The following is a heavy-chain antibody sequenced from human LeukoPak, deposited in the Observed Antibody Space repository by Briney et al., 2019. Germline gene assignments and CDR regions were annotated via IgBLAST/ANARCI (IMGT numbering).Heavy chain of an antibody. V-gene: IGHV4-4*07. D-gene: IGHD3-10*01. J-gene: IGHJ4*02. CDR1: GGSISTYY. CDR3: AREVSGSNYYRAYDY. CDR2: LSSSGTT. Sequence: SETLSLTCTVSGGSISTYYWSWIRQPAGKGLEWIGRLSSSGTTNYNTSLKSRVTMSVDTSTNQLSLNLTSVTAADTAVYYCAREVSGSNYYRAYDYWGQGTLVTVSS.